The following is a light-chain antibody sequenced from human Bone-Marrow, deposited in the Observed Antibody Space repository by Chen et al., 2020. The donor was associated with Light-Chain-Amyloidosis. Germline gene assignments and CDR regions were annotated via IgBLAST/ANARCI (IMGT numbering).Light chain of an antibody. CDR2: DSD. CDR3: QSYDTALLSLV. V-gene: IGLV1-40*01. J-gene: IGLJ2*01. Sequence: QSVLTQPPSMSEAPGQRVTISGTGSRSNLGAGYDVHWYQQLPGTSPKLLIYDSDIRPSGVPDRFSASKSGTSASLSITGLQVADEADYYCQSYDTALLSLVFGGGTKLTV. CDR1: RSNLGAGYD.